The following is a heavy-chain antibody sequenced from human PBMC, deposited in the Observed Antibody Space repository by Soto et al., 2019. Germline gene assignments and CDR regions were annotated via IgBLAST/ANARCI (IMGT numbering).Heavy chain of an antibody. CDR2: IFPSDSDT. CDR3: ARKDKSGYFNWFDP. Sequence: LKISCRTSGYRFTSYWIAWVRQMPGKGLEWMGIIFPSDSDTRYSPSFQGQVTISADRSTSTVFLQWASLKASETAVYFCARKDKSGYFNWFDPWGQGTLVTVSS. V-gene: IGHV5-51*01. J-gene: IGHJ5*02. CDR1: GYRFTSYW. D-gene: IGHD3-22*01.